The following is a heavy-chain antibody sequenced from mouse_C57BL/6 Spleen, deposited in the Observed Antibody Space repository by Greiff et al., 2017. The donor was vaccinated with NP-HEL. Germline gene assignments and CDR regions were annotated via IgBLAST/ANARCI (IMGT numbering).Heavy chain of an antibody. Sequence: VKLQESGPELVKPGASVKISCKASGYAFSSSWLNWVKQRPGKGLEWIGRIYPGDGDTNYNGKFKGKATLTADKSSSTAYMQLSSLTSEDSAVYFCARAYSNYVFAYWGQGTLVTVSA. CDR2: IYPGDGDT. J-gene: IGHJ3*01. CDR3: ARAYSNYVFAY. V-gene: IGHV1-82*01. D-gene: IGHD2-5*01. CDR1: GYAFSSSW.